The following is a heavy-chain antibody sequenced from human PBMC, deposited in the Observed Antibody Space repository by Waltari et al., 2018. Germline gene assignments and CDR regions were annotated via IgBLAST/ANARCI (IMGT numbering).Heavy chain of an antibody. CDR1: GVSFSGDY. D-gene: IGHD1-26*01. CDR2: SSHYGST. V-gene: IGHV4-34*01. Sequence: QVQLQQWGAGLLKPSETLSLTCDVYGVSFSGDYWIWVRQSPGKGLEWIGESSHYGSTKYNPSLKSRVTISLHTSKNQFSLTLTSVTAADTAVYYGARHLGGSRGMDVWGKGTTVTVSS. CDR3: ARHLGGSRGMDV. J-gene: IGHJ6*04.